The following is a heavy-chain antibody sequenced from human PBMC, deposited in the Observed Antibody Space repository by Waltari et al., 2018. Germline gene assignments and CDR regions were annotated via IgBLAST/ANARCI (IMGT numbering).Heavy chain of an antibody. CDR3: AKVGVGLTTWYPFDV. J-gene: IGHJ3*01. CDR1: GFTFSDYG. Sequence: QVHLVESGGGVVQPGGSLRLSCAESGFTFSDYGLNWVRQAPGKGLEWVAFIRYDASDIYYRDSVKGRFTISRDNSKNTLFLQMSSLRPEDTAVYYCAKVGVGLTTWYPFDVWGQGTMVTVSS. D-gene: IGHD1-1*01. V-gene: IGHV3-30*02. CDR2: IRYDASDI.